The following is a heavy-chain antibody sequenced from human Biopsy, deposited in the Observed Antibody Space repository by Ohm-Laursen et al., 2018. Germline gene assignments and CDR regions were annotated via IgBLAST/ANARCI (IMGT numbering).Heavy chain of an antibody. D-gene: IGHD2-8*02. CDR3: TGDSGGLGDY. CDR1: GFTFSRSV. Sequence: SLRLSCTASGFTFSRSVMHWVRQAPGAGLMWVSRIHGDERSATYAEPVKGRFTISRDNAKNTLHLQMNSLRAEDTAVYYCTGDSGGLGDYWGQGTLVTVSS. V-gene: IGHV3-74*03. J-gene: IGHJ4*02. CDR2: IHGDERSA.